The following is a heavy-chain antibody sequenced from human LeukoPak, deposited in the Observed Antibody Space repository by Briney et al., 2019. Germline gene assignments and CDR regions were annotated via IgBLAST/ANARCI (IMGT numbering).Heavy chain of an antibody. CDR3: AHKRDGGEDH. V-gene: IGHV2-5*02. CDR1: GFSLTTSGVG. Sequence: EPGPTLVNPTETLTLTCTFSGFSLTTSGVGVGRIRQPPGKALEWLALIYWDDDKRYSPSLQSRLTITKDTSKYQVVLTMTNMDPVDTATYFCAHKRDGGEDHWGQGTLVTVSS. J-gene: IGHJ4*02. CDR2: IYWDDDK. D-gene: IGHD3-16*01.